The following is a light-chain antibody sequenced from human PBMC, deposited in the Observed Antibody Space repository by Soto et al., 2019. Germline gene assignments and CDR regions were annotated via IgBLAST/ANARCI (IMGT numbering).Light chain of an antibody. Sequence: DIQVTQSPSFLSASVGDRFTITGRASQGISSYLAWYQQKPGKAPKLLIYAASTLQSGVPSRFSGSGSGTEFTLTISSLQPEDFAVYYCQQYGSSPRTFGQGTKVDIK. CDR1: QGISSY. J-gene: IGKJ1*01. CDR3: QQYGSSPRT. V-gene: IGKV1-9*01. CDR2: AAS.